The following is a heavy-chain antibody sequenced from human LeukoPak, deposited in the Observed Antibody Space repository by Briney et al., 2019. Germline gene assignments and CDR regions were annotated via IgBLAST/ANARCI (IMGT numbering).Heavy chain of an antibody. CDR1: GGYISSSSYY. Sequence: SETLSLTCTVSGGYISSSSYYWGWIRQPPGKGLEWIVSIYYSGSTYYNPSLKSRVTISVDTSKNQFSLKLSSVTAADTAVYYCARHPSTVVTPYSFDYWGQGTLVTVSS. CDR2: IYYSGST. D-gene: IGHD4-23*01. V-gene: IGHV4-39*01. CDR3: ARHPSTVVTPYSFDY. J-gene: IGHJ4*02.